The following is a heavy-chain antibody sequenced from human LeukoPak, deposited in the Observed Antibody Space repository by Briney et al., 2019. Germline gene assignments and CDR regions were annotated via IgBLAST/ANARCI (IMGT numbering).Heavy chain of an antibody. CDR3: ASRAPYYYRPRIDY. J-gene: IGHJ4*02. Sequence: GGSLRLSCAASGFTFSSYAMSWVLQAPGKGLEWVSAISGSGGSTYYADSVKGRFTIHRDNSKNTLYLQMNSLRAEDTAVYYCASRAPYYYRPRIDYWGQGTLVTVSS. CDR1: GFTFSSYA. V-gene: IGHV3-23*01. CDR2: ISGSGGST. D-gene: IGHD3-10*01.